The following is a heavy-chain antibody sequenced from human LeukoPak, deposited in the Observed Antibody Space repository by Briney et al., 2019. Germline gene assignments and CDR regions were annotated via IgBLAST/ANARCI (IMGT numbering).Heavy chain of an antibody. J-gene: IGHJ4*02. Sequence: PSVYLSCKPSGYSSTNYATSWVRQAPGQGLEFMGWIHPRTGNPAYAQGFSGRFVFSLDTSVTTTYLQISDLKAEDTAVYFWARALDSLGGLSLPDFWGQGTRVTVSS. V-gene: IGHV7-4-1*02. CDR3: ARALDSLGGLSLPDF. D-gene: IGHD3-16*01. CDR2: IHPRTGNP. CDR1: GYSSTNYA.